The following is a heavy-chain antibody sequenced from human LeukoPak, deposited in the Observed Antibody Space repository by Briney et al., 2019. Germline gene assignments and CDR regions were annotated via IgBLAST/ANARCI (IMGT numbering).Heavy chain of an antibody. J-gene: IGHJ4*02. D-gene: IGHD3-22*01. Sequence: GGSLRLSCAASGFTFSDYYMSWLPQAQGRGLEWVSYISSSGSTIYHAVSVKGRFTISRDNAKHSLYLQMQSLNAEDTAVYYFARGYYYDSRGSALDYWGEESLLTVSS. V-gene: IGHV3-11*01. CDR3: ARGYYYDSRGSALDY. CDR1: GFTFSDYY. CDR2: ISSSGSTI.